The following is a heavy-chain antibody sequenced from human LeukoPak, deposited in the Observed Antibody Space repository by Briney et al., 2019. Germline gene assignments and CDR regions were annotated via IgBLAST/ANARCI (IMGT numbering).Heavy chain of an antibody. CDR3: SNFSAGWHCL. CDR2: IWYDGSNK. Sequence: PGRSLRLSCAASGYTFSSYGMHWVRQAPGKGLEWVAVIWYDGSNKYYADSVKGRFTISRDNSKNKLYLQMNSLRAEDTAVYYCSNFSAGWHCLRGQGNLV. D-gene: IGHD2-21*01. J-gene: IGHJ4*02. V-gene: IGHV3-33*06. CDR1: GYTFSSYG.